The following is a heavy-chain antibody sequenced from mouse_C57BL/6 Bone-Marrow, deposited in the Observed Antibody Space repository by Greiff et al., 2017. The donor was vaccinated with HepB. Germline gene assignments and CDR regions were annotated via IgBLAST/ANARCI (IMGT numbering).Heavy chain of an antibody. CDR1: GFSLTSYG. CDR2: IWRGGST. V-gene: IGHV2-5*01. D-gene: IGHD2-10*02. Sequence: VQLQQSGPGLVQPSQSLSITCTVSGFSLTSYGVHWVRQSPGKGLEWLGVIWRGGSTDYNAAFMSRLSITKDNSKSQVFFKMNSLQADDTAIYYCAKTPYGNYVYYYAMDYWGQGTSVTVSS. CDR3: AKTPYGNYVYYYAMDY. J-gene: IGHJ4*01.